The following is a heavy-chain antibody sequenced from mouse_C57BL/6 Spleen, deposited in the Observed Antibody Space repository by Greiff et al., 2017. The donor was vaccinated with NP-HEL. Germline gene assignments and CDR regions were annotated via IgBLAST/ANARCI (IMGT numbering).Heavy chain of an antibody. CDR2: IWSGGST. CDR3: ARNRQVYYFDY. V-gene: IGHV2-2*01. D-gene: IGHD3-2*01. Sequence: QVQLQQSGPGLVQPSQSLSITCTVSGFSLTSYGVHWVRQSPGKGLEWLGVIWSGGSTDYNAAFISRLSISKDNSKSQVFFKMNSLQADDTAIYYCARNRQVYYFDYWGQGTTLTVSS. J-gene: IGHJ2*01. CDR1: GFSLTSYG.